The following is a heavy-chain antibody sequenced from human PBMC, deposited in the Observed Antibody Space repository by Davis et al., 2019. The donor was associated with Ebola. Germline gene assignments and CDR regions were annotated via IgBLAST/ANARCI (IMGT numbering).Heavy chain of an antibody. CDR1: GFIFSSYV. CDR3: AKDTSNIWFDI. CDR2: FGTSGDT. D-gene: IGHD1-26*01. J-gene: IGHJ3*02. V-gene: IGHV3-23*01. Sequence: GESLKISCAASGFIFSSYVMNWVRQAPGKGLKWVSTFGTSGDTYYADSVKGRFTISRDNSKNTLYLQMNGLRVDDTAIYYCAKDTSNIWFDIWGQGTMVTVSS.